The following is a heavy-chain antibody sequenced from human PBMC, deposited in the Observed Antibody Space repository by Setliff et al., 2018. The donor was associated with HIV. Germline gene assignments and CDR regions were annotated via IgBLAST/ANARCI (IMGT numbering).Heavy chain of an antibody. CDR2: IIPVLGKP. V-gene: IGHV1-69*16. D-gene: IGHD2-8*01. CDR1: GYTFTGYY. CDR3: VSDDDTGVHVDLDY. Sequence: SVKVSCKASGYTFTGYYIHWVRQAPGQRFEWMGEIIPVLGKPKYAQQFQDRVTITTDESTSSVYMELNNLKSDDTAVYYCVSDDDTGVHVDLDYWGPGTLVTVSS. J-gene: IGHJ4*02.